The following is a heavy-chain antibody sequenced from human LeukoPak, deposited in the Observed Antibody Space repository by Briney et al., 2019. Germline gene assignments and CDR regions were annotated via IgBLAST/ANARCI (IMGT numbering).Heavy chain of an antibody. Sequence: SGTLSLTCAVSGGSISSSNWWSWVRQPPGKGLEWVGEIYYSGSTNYNPSLESRVTISVDTSKNQISLKLSSVTAADTTVYYCARAPERWYSYGSYTYYYMDVWGKGTTVTVSS. V-gene: IGHV4-4*02. D-gene: IGHD5-18*01. J-gene: IGHJ6*03. CDR1: GGSISSSNW. CDR3: ARAPERWYSYGSYTYYYMDV. CDR2: IYYSGST.